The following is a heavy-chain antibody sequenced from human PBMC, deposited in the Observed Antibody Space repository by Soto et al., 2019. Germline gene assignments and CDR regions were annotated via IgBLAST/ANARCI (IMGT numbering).Heavy chain of an antibody. D-gene: IGHD3-3*01. V-gene: IGHV1-2*02. CDR1: GYPVTAYY. CDR3: ARGGGVGVAGSAAFDM. J-gene: IGHJ3*02. CDR2: INPATGAA. Sequence: QLHLVQSGAVVKKPGASVTVSCSASGYPVTAYYMHWVRQAPGRGLEWMGGINPATGAANYTQTFQGRVTTTREPATGTGFMELGGLTSEGPAVFYCARGGGVGVAGSAAFDMWGQGTLVTVSS.